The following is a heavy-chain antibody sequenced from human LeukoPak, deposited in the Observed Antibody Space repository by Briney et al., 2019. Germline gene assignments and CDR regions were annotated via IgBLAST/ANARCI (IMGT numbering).Heavy chain of an antibody. J-gene: IGHJ4*02. V-gene: IGHV3-30*02. CDR2: IRSDGSNK. Sequence: GGSLRLSCAAFGFTFSGYGMHWVRQAPGQGLEWVAFIRSDGSNKYYADSVKGRYIVSRDNSKNTLYLLMNSLRSEDTAVYYCATGGIAAALDHWGQGTLVTVSS. D-gene: IGHD6-13*01. CDR1: GFTFSGYG. CDR3: ATGGIAAALDH.